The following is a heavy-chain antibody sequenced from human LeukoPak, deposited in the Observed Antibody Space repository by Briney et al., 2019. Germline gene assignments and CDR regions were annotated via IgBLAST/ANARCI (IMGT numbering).Heavy chain of an antibody. CDR2: IYYGGST. D-gene: IGHD2-15*01. CDR1: GDSMTSSNHY. V-gene: IGHV4-39*01. Sequence: PSETLSLTCTVSGDSMTSSNHYWVWIRQPPGKGLEWIGSIYYGGSTYYNPSLKSRVTISQDTSKNQFSLKVNTATAADTAVYHCARRSHCTGDSCYPVWGQGTTVTVSS. CDR3: ARRSHCTGDSCYPV. J-gene: IGHJ6*02.